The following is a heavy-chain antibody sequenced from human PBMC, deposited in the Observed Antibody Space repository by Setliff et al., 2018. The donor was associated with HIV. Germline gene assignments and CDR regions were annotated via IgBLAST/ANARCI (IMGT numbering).Heavy chain of an antibody. CDR3: ARGGLAYYDSSGNDAFDI. V-gene: IGHV1-69*05. Sequence: SVKVSCKASGGTFSRYAIAWVRQAPGQGLEWMGGIIPIFGTANCAQKFQGRVTITTDESTSTAYMELTSLRSEDTAVFYCARGGLAYYDSSGNDAFDIWGQGTMVTVSS. CDR2: IIPIFGTA. J-gene: IGHJ3*02. CDR1: GGTFSRYA. D-gene: IGHD3-22*01.